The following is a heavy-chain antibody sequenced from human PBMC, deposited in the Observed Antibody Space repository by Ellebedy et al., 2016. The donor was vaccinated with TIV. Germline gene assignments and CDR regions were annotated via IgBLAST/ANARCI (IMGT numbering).Heavy chain of an antibody. V-gene: IGHV3-23*01. Sequence: PGGSLRLSCAASGLTFSSHAMSWVRQAPGKGLEWVSSITESGGNTYYADSVKGRFTISRDNSKDTLFLQMNSLRAEDTAIYYCVRDPVGVGPAFDVWGQGTMVTVYS. J-gene: IGHJ3*01. CDR3: VRDPVGVGPAFDV. CDR1: GLTFSSHA. D-gene: IGHD4-23*01. CDR2: ITESGGNT.